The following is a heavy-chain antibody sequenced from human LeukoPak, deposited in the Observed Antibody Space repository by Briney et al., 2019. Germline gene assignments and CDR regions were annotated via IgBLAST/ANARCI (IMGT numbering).Heavy chain of an antibody. CDR1: GFTFSSYW. J-gene: IGHJ3*02. CDR2: IKQDGSEK. V-gene: IGHV3-7*01. D-gene: IGHD1-26*01. CDR3: ARDWWELLVPVAFDI. Sequence: GGSLRLSCAASGFTFSSYWMSWVRQAPGKGREWVANIKQDGSEKYYVDSVKGRFTISRDNAKNSLYLQMNSLGAEDTAVYYCARDWWELLVPVAFDIWGQGTMVTVSS.